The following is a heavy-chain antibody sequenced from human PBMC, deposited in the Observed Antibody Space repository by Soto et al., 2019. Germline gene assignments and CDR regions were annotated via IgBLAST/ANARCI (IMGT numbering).Heavy chain of an antibody. CDR2: IWYDGSNK. CDR3: ARDAAMVRGVIDLYYYYYYMDV. Sequence: GGSLRLSCAASGFTFSSYGMHWVRQAPGKGLEWVAVIWYDGSNKYYADSVKGRFTISRDNSKNTLYLQMNSLRAEDTAVYYCARDAAMVRGVIDLYYYYYYMDVWGKGTTVTVSS. J-gene: IGHJ6*03. D-gene: IGHD3-10*01. V-gene: IGHV3-33*01. CDR1: GFTFSSYG.